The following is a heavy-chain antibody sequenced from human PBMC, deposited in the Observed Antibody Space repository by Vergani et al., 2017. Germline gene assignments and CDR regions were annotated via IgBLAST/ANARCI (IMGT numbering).Heavy chain of an antibody. CDR1: GFTFGDFA. V-gene: IGHV3-49*03. CDR2: IRSHNYGGTA. CDR3: TRGSGRYEY. J-gene: IGHJ4*02. D-gene: IGHD6-19*01. Sequence: EVHLVESGGGLVQPGRSLRLSCTGSGFTFGDFALTWIRQPPGKGLEWVGYIRSHNYGGTAEYAASFKGRFTISRDDSRNTVYVEMNSLKIEDTATYYCTRGSGRYEYWGQGALVTVSS.